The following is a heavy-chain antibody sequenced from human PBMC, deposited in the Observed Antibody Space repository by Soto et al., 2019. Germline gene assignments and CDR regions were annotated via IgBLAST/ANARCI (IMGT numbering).Heavy chain of an antibody. CDR1: GFTFSSYS. J-gene: IGHJ6*02. Sequence: EVLLVESGGGLVQPGGSLRLSCTASGFTFSSYSMNWVRQAPGKGLEWVSYISSHSRNTHYADSVKGRFTISRDNARNSVYPDMNRLRDEDTAVSFCATYYDEVYYYGMDVWGQGTTAIVSS. V-gene: IGHV3-48*02. CDR3: ATYYDEVYYYGMDV. CDR2: ISSHSRNT. D-gene: IGHD3-3*01.